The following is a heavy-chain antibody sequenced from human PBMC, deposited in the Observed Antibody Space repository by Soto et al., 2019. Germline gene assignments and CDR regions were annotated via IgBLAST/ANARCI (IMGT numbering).Heavy chain of an antibody. CDR3: ARVSGSYCPFDY. CDR2: INPGTGIT. V-gene: IGHV1-46*01. J-gene: IGHJ4*02. CDR1: GYTFSNYY. Sequence: ASVKVSCKASGYTFSNYYLHWVRQAPGQGLEWMGIINPGTGITSGAQKFQGRITMTRDTSTSTVYMELSSLTSEDTAVYYCARVSGSYCPFDYWGQGTLVTVSS. D-gene: IGHD1-26*01.